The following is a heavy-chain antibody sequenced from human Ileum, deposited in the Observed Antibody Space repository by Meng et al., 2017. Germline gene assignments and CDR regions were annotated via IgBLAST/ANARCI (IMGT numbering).Heavy chain of an antibody. D-gene: IGHD1-26*01. CDR2: IRNRENSYTT. CDR3: TRPDSAPVD. V-gene: IGHV3-72*01. Sequence: GETLKISCAASGFTFSDHYMDWVRQAPGKGLEWVARIRNRENSYTTDYAASVKGRFTISRDDSKSSVYLQMNSLKTEDTAVYYCTRPDSAPVDWGQGTLVTVSS. CDR1: GFTFSDHY. J-gene: IGHJ1*01.